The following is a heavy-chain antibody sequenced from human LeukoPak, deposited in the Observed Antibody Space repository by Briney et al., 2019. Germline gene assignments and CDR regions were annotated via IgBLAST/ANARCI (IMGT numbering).Heavy chain of an antibody. D-gene: IGHD3-3*01. CDR1: GFTFSSYS. CDR2: ISSSSSYI. V-gene: IGHV3-21*01. Sequence: GGSLRLSCAASGFTFSSYSMNWVRQAPGKGLEWVSSISSSSSYIYCADSVKGRFTISRDNAKNSLYLQMNSLRAEDTAVYYCARGRHDYDFWSGQSYGMDVWGQGTTVTVSS. CDR3: ARGRHDYDFWSGQSYGMDV. J-gene: IGHJ6*02.